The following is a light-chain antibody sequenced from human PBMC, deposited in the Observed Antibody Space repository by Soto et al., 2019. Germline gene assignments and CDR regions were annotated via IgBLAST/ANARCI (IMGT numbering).Light chain of an antibody. V-gene: IGKV3-15*01. J-gene: IGKJ1*01. Sequence: EIVMTQSPAPLSVSPGERATLSCRASQSVSSNLAWYQQKPGQAPRLLIYGASTRATGITARFSGSGSGTEFTHTISSLQSEDFAVYYCQQYNNLPPWTFGQGTKVEIK. CDR1: QSVSSN. CDR3: QQYNNLPPWT. CDR2: GAS.